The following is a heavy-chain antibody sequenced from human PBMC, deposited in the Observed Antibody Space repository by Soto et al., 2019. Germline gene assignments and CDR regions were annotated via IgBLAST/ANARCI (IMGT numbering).Heavy chain of an antibody. V-gene: IGHV3-23*01. CDR1: GFTFSKFA. CDR3: AKDAVYGDGLWLAAN. CDR2: MTGSGGDI. D-gene: IGHD2-21*02. Sequence: PGGSLRLSCAASGFTFSKFAMMWVRQAPGKGQEWVAGMTGSGGDIRYADSVKGRFTISKDNSKNTLYLQMNSLRAEDTAIYYCAKDAVYGDGLWLAANWGQGTLVTVSS. J-gene: IGHJ4*02.